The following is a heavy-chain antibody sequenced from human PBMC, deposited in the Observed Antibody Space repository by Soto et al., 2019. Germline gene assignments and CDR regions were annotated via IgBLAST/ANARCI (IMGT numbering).Heavy chain of an antibody. J-gene: IGHJ5*02. CDR2: INAGNGNT. D-gene: IGHD3-10*01. Sequence: ASVKVSCKASGYTFTSYAMHWVRQAPGQGLEWMGWINAGNGNTKYSQKFQGRVTITRDTSSSTAYMELSSLRSEDTAVYYCARSPSLLSQNWFDPWGQGTLVTVSS. CDR3: ARSPSLLSQNWFDP. V-gene: IGHV1-3*01. CDR1: GYTFTSYA.